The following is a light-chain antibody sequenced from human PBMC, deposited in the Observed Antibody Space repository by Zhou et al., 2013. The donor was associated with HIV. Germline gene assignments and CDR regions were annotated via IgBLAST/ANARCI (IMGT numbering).Light chain of an antibody. J-gene: IGKJ2*01. Sequence: DIQMTQSPSSLSASVGDRVTITCRASQDISNCLAWFQQKPGKAPKSLIYGASSLQSGVPSKFTGSGSGTDFTLTINNLQPEDFATYYCLQHNSYPRTFGQGTKLEIK. CDR2: GAS. CDR3: LQHNSYPRT. CDR1: QDISNC. V-gene: IGKV1-16*02.